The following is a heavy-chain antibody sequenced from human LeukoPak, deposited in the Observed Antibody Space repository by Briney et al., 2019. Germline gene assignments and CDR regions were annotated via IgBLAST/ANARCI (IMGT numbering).Heavy chain of an antibody. Sequence: PSETLSLTCAVYGGSFSGYYWSWIRQPPGKGLEWIGEINHSGSTNYNPSLKSRVTISVDTSKNQFSLKLSSVTAADTAVYYCASAYYGSHRDAFDIWGQGTMVTVSS. CDR2: INHSGST. CDR3: ASAYYGSHRDAFDI. J-gene: IGHJ3*02. CDR1: GGSFSGYY. D-gene: IGHD3-10*01. V-gene: IGHV4-34*01.